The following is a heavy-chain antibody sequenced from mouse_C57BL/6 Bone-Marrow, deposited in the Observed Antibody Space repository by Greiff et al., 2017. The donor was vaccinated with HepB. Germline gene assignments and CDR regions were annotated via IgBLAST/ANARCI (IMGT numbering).Heavy chain of an antibody. CDR1: GYTFTSYW. CDR2: IDPSDSET. D-gene: IGHD2-1*01. Sequence: QVQLQQPGAELVRPGSSVKLSCKASGYTFTSYWMHWVKQRPIQGLEWIGNIDPSDSETHYNQKFKDKATLTVDKSSSTAYMQLSSLTSEDSAVYYCAAYGNCEGFAYWGQGTLVTVSA. V-gene: IGHV1-52*01. CDR3: AAYGNCEGFAY. J-gene: IGHJ3*01.